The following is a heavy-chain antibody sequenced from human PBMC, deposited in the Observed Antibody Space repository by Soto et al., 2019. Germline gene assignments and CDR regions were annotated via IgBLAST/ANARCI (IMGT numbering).Heavy chain of an antibody. CDR1: GGSISSSGYS. CDR3: ARATYSNVVWFDP. CDR2: IYYSGST. D-gene: IGHD4-4*01. Sequence: PSETLSLTCTVSGGSISSSGYSWGWIRQPPGKGLEYIGNIYYSGSTYYNPSLKSRVTISVDTSKNQFSLKLSSVTAADTAVYYCARATYSNVVWFDPWGQGTLVTVSS. J-gene: IGHJ5*02. V-gene: IGHV4-39*07.